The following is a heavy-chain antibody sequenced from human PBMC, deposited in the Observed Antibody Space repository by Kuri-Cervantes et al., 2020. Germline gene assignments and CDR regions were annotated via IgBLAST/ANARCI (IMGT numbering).Heavy chain of an antibody. V-gene: IGHV3-30*18. J-gene: IGHJ4*02. CDR1: GFTFRTYG. CDR2: ISYDGSNK. Sequence: GGSPRLSCAASGFTFRTYGMHWVRQAPGKGLEWVAVISYDGSNKYYADSVKGRFTISRDNSKNTLPLQMNSLTTEDTAVYYCAKKKSNYDAWSAYDYWGQGSLVTVSS. D-gene: IGHD3-3*01. CDR3: AKKKSNYDAWSAYDY.